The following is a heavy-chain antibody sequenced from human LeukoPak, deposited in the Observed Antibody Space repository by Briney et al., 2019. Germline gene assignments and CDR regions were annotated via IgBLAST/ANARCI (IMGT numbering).Heavy chain of an antibody. Sequence: ASVKVSCKGSGYTFTSYGISWVRQAPGQGLEWMGWISAYNGNTNYAQKLQGRVTMTTDTSTSTAYLELRSLRSDDTAVYYCARLSSSWGDNCFDPWGQGTLVTASS. CDR1: GYTFTSYG. V-gene: IGHV1-18*01. J-gene: IGHJ5*02. CDR3: ARLSSSWGDNCFDP. CDR2: ISAYNGNT. D-gene: IGHD6-13*01.